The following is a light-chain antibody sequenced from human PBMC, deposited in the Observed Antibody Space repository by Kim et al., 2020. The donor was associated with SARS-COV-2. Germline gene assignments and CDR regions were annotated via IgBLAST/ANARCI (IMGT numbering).Light chain of an antibody. CDR3: QQYKNWPQT. Sequence: SPRKRATRACRASQGVRRRIAWSRQRPVRAPRPLIYGAAPGATGIPARFGGSGSWTEFTLTVSSLQSDDFSVYDCQQYKNWPQTFCQGTKVDIK. CDR1: QGVRRR. V-gene: IGKV3-15*01. J-gene: IGKJ1*01. CDR2: GAA.